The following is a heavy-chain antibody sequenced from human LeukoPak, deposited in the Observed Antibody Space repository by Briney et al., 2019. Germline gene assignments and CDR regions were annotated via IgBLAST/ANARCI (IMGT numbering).Heavy chain of an antibody. J-gene: IGHJ4*02. Sequence: GGSLRLSCAASGFPFSTYAMNWVRQAPGKGLEWVSVITGSGGFTQYADSVKGRFTISRDNSKNTVYLQMNSLRVEDTALYYCVRSLDYWGQGTPVTVSS. V-gene: IGHV3-23*01. CDR2: ITGSGGFT. CDR3: VRSLDY. CDR1: GFPFSTYA.